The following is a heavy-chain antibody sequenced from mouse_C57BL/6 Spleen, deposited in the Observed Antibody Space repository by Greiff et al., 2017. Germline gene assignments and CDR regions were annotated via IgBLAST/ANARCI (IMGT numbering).Heavy chain of an antibody. CDR3: ARCLYDGYSYYAMDY. D-gene: IGHD2-3*01. J-gene: IGHJ4*01. Sequence: QVQLQQPGAELVRPGSSVKLSCKASGYTFTSYWMHWVKQRPIQGLEWIGNIDPSDSEPHYNQKFKDKATLTVDKSSSTAYMQLSSLTSEDSAVYYCARCLYDGYSYYAMDYWGQGTSVTVSS. V-gene: IGHV1-52*01. CDR1: GYTFTSYW. CDR2: IDPSDSEP.